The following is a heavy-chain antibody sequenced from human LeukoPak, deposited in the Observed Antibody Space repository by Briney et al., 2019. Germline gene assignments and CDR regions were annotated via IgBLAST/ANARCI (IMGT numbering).Heavy chain of an antibody. CDR2: IKTDGSIT. J-gene: IGHJ4*02. Sequence: GGSLRLSCAASGFSFSVYWMHWVRQAPGKGPVWVSRIKTDGSITDYADSVKGRFTVSRDNAKNSLYLQMNSLRAEDTAVYYCAREPLEALAGTSDYWGQGTLVTVSS. CDR1: GFSFSVYW. D-gene: IGHD6-19*01. CDR3: AREPLEALAGTSDY. V-gene: IGHV3-74*01.